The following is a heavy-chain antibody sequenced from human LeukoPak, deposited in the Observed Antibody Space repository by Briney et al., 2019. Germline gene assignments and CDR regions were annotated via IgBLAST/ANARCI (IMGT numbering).Heavy chain of an antibody. D-gene: IGHD6-25*01. CDR3: ARRLPTRLRDPRYYYYGMDV. Sequence: GESLKISCKGSGYSFTSYWIGWVRQMPGKGLEWMGIIYPGDSDTRYSPSFQGQVTISADKSISTAYLQWSSLKASDTAMYYCARRLPTRLRDPRYYYYGMDVWGQGTTVTVSS. J-gene: IGHJ6*02. CDR1: GYSFTSYW. V-gene: IGHV5-51*01. CDR2: IYPGDSDT.